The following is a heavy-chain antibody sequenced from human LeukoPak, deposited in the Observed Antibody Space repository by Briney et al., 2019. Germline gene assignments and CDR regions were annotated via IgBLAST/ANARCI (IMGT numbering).Heavy chain of an antibody. D-gene: IGHD1-26*01. CDR3: ARDREDIVGATAFDY. V-gene: IGHV1-69*13. J-gene: IGHJ4*02. Sequence: SVKVSCKASGGTFSSYAISWVRQALGQGLEWMGGIIPIFGTANYAQKFQGRVTITADESTSTAYMELSSLRSEDTAVYYCARDREDIVGATAFDYWGQGTLVTVSS. CDR2: IIPIFGTA. CDR1: GGTFSSYA.